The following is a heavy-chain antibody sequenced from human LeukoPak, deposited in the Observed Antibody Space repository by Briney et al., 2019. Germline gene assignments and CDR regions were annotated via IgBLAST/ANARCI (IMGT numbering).Heavy chain of an antibody. CDR2: IYYSGST. V-gene: IGHV4-59*01. Sequence: RQPPGKGLEWIGYIYYSGSTNYNPSLKSRVTISVDTSKNQFFLKLSSVTAADTAVYYCARGGVGNWFDPWGQGTLVTVSS. CDR3: ARGGVGNWFDP. J-gene: IGHJ5*02. D-gene: IGHD3-10*01.